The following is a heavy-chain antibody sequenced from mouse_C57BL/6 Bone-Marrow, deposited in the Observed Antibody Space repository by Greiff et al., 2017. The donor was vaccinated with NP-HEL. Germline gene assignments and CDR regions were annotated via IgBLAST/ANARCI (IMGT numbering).Heavy chain of an antibody. CDR1: GFTFSSYA. D-gene: IGHD1-1*01. V-gene: IGHV5-4*01. Sequence: EVMLVESGGGLVKPGGSLKLSCAASGFTFSSYAMSWVRQTPEQRLEWVATISDGGSYTSYPDNVKGRFTISRDNAKNNLYLQMSHLKSEDTAMYYCAREMGDYCGSSYGWFAYWGQGTLVTVSA. J-gene: IGHJ3*01. CDR2: ISDGGSYT. CDR3: AREMGDYCGSSYGWFAY.